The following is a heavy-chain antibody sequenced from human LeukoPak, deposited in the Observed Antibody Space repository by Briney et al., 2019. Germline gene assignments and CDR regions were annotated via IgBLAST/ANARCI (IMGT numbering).Heavy chain of an antibody. CDR2: IKQDGSEK. Sequence: GGSLRLSCAASGFTFSSYWMSWVRQAPGKGLEGVANIKQDGSEKYYVDSVKGRFTISRDNAKNSLYLQMNSLRAEDTAVYYRASLRLVVVPAARDFDYWGQGTLVTVSS. CDR3: ASLRLVVVPAARDFDY. CDR1: GFTFSSYW. J-gene: IGHJ4*02. V-gene: IGHV3-7*01. D-gene: IGHD2-2*01.